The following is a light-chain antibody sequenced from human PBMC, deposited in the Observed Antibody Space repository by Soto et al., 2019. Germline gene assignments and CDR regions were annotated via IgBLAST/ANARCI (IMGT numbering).Light chain of an antibody. CDR1: QSISSY. Sequence: EVVMTQSPATLSASPGERATLSCRASQSISSYLAWYQQKPGQAPRLLTYDASNRATGIPARFSGSGSGTDFTLTISSLESEDFAVYYCQQRSNWPALTFGGGTKVDIK. CDR2: DAS. CDR3: QQRSNWPALT. J-gene: IGKJ4*01. V-gene: IGKV3-11*01.